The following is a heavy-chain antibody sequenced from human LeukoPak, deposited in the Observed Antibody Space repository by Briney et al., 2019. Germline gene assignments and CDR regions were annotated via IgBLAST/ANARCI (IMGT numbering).Heavy chain of an antibody. CDR1: GASISRSAYY. CDR2: IYSGGDS. J-gene: IGHJ4*02. D-gene: IGHD1-26*01. V-gene: IGHV4-39*01. Sequence: PSESLSLTCTVSGASISRSAYYWAWIRQPPGKGLEWIGGIYSGGDSDHSPSLKSRITMSIDTSKNHFSLNVTYVTAADTAVYYCARHGNGVFDHWGQGTLVTVSS. CDR3: ARHGNGVFDH.